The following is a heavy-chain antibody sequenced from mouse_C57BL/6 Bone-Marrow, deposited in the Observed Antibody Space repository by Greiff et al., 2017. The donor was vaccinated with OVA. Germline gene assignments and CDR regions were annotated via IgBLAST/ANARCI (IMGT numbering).Heavy chain of an antibody. J-gene: IGHJ4*01. Sequence: VKLVESGPGLVAPSQSLSITCTVSGFSLTSYGVHWVRQPPGKGLEWLVVIWSDGSTTYNSALKSRLSISKDNSQSQVFLKMNSLQTDDTAMYYCARHTSDGFYAMDYWGQGTSVTVSS. D-gene: IGHD2-3*01. CDR2: IWSDGST. CDR3: ARHTSDGFYAMDY. V-gene: IGHV2-6-1*01. CDR1: GFSLTSYG.